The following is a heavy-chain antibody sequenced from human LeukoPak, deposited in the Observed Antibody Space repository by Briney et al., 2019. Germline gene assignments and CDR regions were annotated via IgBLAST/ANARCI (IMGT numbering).Heavy chain of an antibody. CDR3: ARLKYYYDSSGYRAEYFQH. CDR2: IDHTGST. D-gene: IGHD3-22*01. V-gene: IGHV4-59*01. J-gene: IGHJ1*01. CDR1: DDSITIYY. Sequence: SETLSLTCTVSDDSITIYYWTWLRQPPGKGLEWIGYIDHTGSTNYNPSLKSRVTISVYTSENQFSVKLSSVTAADTAVYYCARLKYYYDSSGYRAEYFQHWGQGTLVTVSS.